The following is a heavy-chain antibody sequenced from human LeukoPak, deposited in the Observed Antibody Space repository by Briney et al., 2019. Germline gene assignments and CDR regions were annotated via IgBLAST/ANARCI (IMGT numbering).Heavy chain of an antibody. CDR1: GGSISTYY. V-gene: IGHV4-59*01. CDR3: ARSGGQWLPDGAFNM. J-gene: IGHJ3*02. Sequence: SETLSLTCTVSGGSISTYYWSWIRQPPGKGLEWIGFVYYTGNTNYNPSLKSRVTISVDTSRNHFSLKLRSVTAADTAVYYCARSGGQWLPDGAFNMWGQGTMVTVSS. CDR2: VYYTGNT. D-gene: IGHD6-19*01.